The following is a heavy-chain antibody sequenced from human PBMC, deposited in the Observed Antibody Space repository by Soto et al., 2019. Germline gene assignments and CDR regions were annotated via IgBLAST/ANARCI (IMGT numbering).Heavy chain of an antibody. V-gene: IGHV3-21*01. Sequence: PGGSLRLSCAASGFMFKAYTMNWVRQAPGKGLEWLSSISSDSDHIDYADSVRGRFPVSRDNARKSLFLQMDRPGAENTGVYYCATPYYSNHWGPGTLATVYS. D-gene: IGHD3-22*01. J-gene: IGHJ5*02. CDR3: ATPYYSNH. CDR1: GFMFKAYT. CDR2: ISSDSDHI.